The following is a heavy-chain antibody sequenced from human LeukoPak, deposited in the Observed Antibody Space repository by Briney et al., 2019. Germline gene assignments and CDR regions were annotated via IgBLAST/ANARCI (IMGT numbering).Heavy chain of an antibody. CDR3: ARDSLRYFDWSTEYNWFDP. CDR2: INPSGGST. D-gene: IGHD3-9*01. CDR1: GYTFTSCY. V-gene: IGHV1-46*01. J-gene: IGHJ5*02. Sequence: ASVKVSCKASGYTFTSCYMHWVRQAPGQGLEWMGIINPSGGSTSYAQKFQGRVAMTRDTSTSTVYMELSSLRSEDTAVYYCARDSLRYFDWSTEYNWFDPWGQGTLVTVSS.